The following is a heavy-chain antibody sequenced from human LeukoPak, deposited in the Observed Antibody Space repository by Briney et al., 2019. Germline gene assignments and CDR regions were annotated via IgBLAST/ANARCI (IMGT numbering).Heavy chain of an antibody. J-gene: IGHJ4*02. CDR3: ARAGGYSSSWYDY. CDR2: IKQDGSEK. D-gene: IGHD6-13*01. Sequence: GGSLRLFCAASGFTFSSYWMSWVRQAPGKGLEWVANIKQDGSEKYYVDSVKGRFTISRDNAKNSLYLQMNSLRAEDTAVYYCARAGGYSSSWYDYWGQGTLVTVSS. CDR1: GFTFSSYW. V-gene: IGHV3-7*01.